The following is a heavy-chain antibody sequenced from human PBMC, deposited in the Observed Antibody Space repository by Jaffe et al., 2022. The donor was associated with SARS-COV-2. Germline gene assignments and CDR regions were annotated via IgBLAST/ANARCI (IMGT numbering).Heavy chain of an antibody. Sequence: EVQLVESGGGLVQPGRSLRLSCTASGFTFGDYAMSWVRQAPGKGLEWVGFIRSKAYGGTTEYAASVKGRFTISRDDSKSIAYLQMNSLKTEDTAVYYCTRVGYCSSTSCYARAPSYYFDYWGQGTLVTVSS. CDR2: IRSKAYGGTT. V-gene: IGHV3-49*04. CDR1: GFTFGDYA. J-gene: IGHJ4*02. CDR3: TRVGYCSSTSCYARAPSYYFDY. D-gene: IGHD2-2*03.